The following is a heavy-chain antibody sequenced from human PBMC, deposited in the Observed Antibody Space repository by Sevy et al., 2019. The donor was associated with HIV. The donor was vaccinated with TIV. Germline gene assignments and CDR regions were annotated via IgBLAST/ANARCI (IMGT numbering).Heavy chain of an antibody. J-gene: IGHJ4*02. CDR2: ISGRGGST. D-gene: IGHD3-10*01. CDR1: GFTFSSYA. CDR3: AKVRLGDYYGSGSYYPDYYFGY. Sequence: GGSLRLSCAASGFTFSSYAMSWVRQAPGKGLEWVSAISGRGGSTYYADSVKGRFTISRDNSKNTLYLQMNSLRAEDTAVYYCAKVRLGDYYGSGSYYPDYYFGYWGQGTLVTVSS. V-gene: IGHV3-23*01.